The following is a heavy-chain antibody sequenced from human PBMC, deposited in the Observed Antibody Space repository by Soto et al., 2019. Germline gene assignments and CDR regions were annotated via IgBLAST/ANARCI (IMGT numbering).Heavy chain of an antibody. CDR2: IYYSGST. Sequence: SETLCLTCTVAGGSISSYCWSWIRQPPGKGLEWIGYIYYSGSTNYNPSLKSRVTISVDTSKNQFSLKLSSVTAADTAVYYCARELKVGAQIDYWGQGTLVTVSS. CDR3: ARELKVGAQIDY. D-gene: IGHD1-26*01. V-gene: IGHV4-59*01. J-gene: IGHJ4*02. CDR1: GGSISSYC.